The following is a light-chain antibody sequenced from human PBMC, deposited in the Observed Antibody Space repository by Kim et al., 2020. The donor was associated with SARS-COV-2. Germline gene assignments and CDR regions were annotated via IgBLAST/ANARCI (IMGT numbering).Light chain of an antibody. CDR3: QRYYSAPWT. CDR1: QDINNY. V-gene: IGKV1-27*01. Sequence: ASGGDRVTISCRASQDINNYLAWYQHKPGKAPKLLIYSASVLQVGVPSRFSGSGSGTDFTLTISNLQPEDVATYYCQRYYSAPWTFGQGTKVEIK. CDR2: SAS. J-gene: IGKJ1*01.